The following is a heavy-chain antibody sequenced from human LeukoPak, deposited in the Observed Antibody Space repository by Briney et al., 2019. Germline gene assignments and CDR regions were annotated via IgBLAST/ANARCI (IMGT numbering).Heavy chain of an antibody. J-gene: IGHJ6*03. V-gene: IGHV3-48*01. CDR2: ISSSSSTI. D-gene: IGHD3-10*01. Sequence: GGSLRLSCAASGFTFSSYSMNWVRQAPGKGLEGVSYISSSSSTIYYADSVKGRSTISRDNAKNSLYLQMNSLRAEDTAVYYCARDLSRYYYGSAYYYMDVWGKGTTVTVSS. CDR1: GFTFSSYS. CDR3: ARDLSRYYYGSAYYYMDV.